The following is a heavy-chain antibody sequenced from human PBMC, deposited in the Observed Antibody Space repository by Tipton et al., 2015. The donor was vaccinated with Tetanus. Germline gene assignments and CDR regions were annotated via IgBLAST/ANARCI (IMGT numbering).Heavy chain of an antibody. CDR1: GDRLSSDIAA. D-gene: IGHD2-2*01. J-gene: IGHJ4*02. V-gene: IGHV6-1*01. CDR2: TYYRSKWSN. CDR3: ARGYAGGAWDV. Sequence: GLVKPSQTLSVTCVISGDRLSSDIAAWYWIRQSPSRGLEWLGRTYYRSKWSNDYAVSVKSRVTITSDTSKNQFSLQLGSVTHEDTAVYYCARGYAGGAWDVWGQGDLVTVSS.